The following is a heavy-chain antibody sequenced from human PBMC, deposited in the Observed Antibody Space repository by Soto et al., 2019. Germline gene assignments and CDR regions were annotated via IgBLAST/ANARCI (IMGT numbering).Heavy chain of an antibody. J-gene: IGHJ4*02. V-gene: IGHV3-23*01. Sequence: PGGSLRLSCAASGFTFSNYAMNWVRQAPGKGLQWVSSIGGTGETTYFGGSVKGRFTISRDNSKNTLYLQLNSLRPEDTAVYYCAREYSGYDGWSFDYWGQGTLVTVSS. CDR3: AREYSGYDGWSFDY. CDR1: GFTFSNYA. D-gene: IGHD5-12*01. CDR2: IGGTGETT.